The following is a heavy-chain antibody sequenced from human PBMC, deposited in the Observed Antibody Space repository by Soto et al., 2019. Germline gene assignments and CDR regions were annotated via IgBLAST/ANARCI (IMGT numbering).Heavy chain of an antibody. CDR3: AHEDEGGWFDP. CDR2: IYWDDDK. J-gene: IGHJ5*02. V-gene: IGHV2-5*02. Sequence: QITLKESGPTLVKPTQTLTLTCTFSGFSLSTSGVGVGWIRQPPGKALEWLALIYWDDDKRYSPSLKSRLTXSMXTSKNPVVLTMLNMDTVDTATSSCAHEDEGGWFDPGGQGTLVTVSS. CDR1: GFSLSTSGVG. D-gene: IGHD3-16*01.